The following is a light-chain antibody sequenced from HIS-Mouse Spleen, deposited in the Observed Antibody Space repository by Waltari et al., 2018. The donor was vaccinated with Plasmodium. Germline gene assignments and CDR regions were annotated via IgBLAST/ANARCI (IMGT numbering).Light chain of an antibody. Sequence: EIVMTQSPATLSVSPGERATLSCRASQSVSSNLAWYQQKPGQAPRLLIYGASTRATGIPARVSGSGSGTELTLTISSLQSEDFAVYYCQQYNNWSFTFGPGTKVDIK. CDR1: QSVSSN. CDR2: GAS. CDR3: QQYNNWSFT. J-gene: IGKJ3*01. V-gene: IGKV3-15*01.